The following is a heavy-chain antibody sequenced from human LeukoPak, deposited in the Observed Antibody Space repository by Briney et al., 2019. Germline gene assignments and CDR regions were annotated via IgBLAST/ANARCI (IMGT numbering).Heavy chain of an antibody. CDR1: GFPFSTYW. V-gene: IGHV3-23*01. CDR3: AKALYGGHDY. J-gene: IGHJ4*02. D-gene: IGHD4-23*01. Sequence: GGSLRLSCAASGFPFSTYWMNWVRQAPGKGLECVSAISGSGGTAYYADSVKGRFTISRDNSKNTLYLEMNSLRAEDTAVYYCAKALYGGHDYWGQGTLVAVSS. CDR2: ISGSGGTA.